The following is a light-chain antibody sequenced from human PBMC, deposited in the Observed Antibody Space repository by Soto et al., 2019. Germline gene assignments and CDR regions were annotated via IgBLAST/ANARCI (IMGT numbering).Light chain of an antibody. CDR1: SSDVGGYNY. Sequence: QSVLTQPRSVSGSPGQSVTISCTGTSSDVGGYNYVSWYQQYPGKAPKLIIYDVIKRPSGVPDRFSGSKSGNTASLTISGLQAEDEADYHCCSYAGNSWVFGGGTQLTVL. J-gene: IGLJ3*02. V-gene: IGLV2-11*01. CDR3: CSYAGNSWV. CDR2: DVI.